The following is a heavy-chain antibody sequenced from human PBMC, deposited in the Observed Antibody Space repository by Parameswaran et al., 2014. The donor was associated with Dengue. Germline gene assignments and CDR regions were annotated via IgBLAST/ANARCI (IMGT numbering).Heavy chain of an antibody. CDR2: INHSGST. D-gene: IGHD3-9*01. V-gene: IGHV4-34*01. Sequence: VRQAPGKGLEWIGEINHSGSTNYNPSLKSRVTISVDTSKNQFSLKLSSVTAADTAVYYCASGGPNYDILTGYYFYGMDVWGQGTTVTVSS. J-gene: IGHJ6*02. CDR3: ASGGPNYDILTGYYFYGMDV.